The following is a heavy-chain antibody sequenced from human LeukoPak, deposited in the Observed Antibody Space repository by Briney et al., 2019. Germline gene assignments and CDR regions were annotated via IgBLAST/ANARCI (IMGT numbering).Heavy chain of an antibody. D-gene: IGHD1-1*01. CDR2: ISSSSSNI. CDR3: ARCTTGRTFGSLREIKRSREIDY. V-gene: IGHV3-21*01. J-gene: IGHJ4*02. Sequence: GGSLRLSCAASGFTFISYSMNWVRQAPGKGVEWVSSISSSSSNIYYADSVKGRFTISRDNAKNSLYLQMNSLRVEDTAVYCCARCTTGRTFGSLREIKRSREIDYWGQGTLVTVSS. CDR1: GFTFISYS.